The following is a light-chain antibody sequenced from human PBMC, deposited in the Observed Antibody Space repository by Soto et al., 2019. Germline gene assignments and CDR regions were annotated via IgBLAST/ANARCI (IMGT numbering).Light chain of an antibody. J-gene: IGLJ3*02. CDR2: LNSDGRH. Sequence: QSVLTQSPSASASLGASVKLTCTLSSGHSSYAIAWHQQQPAKGPRYLMKLNSDGRHTKGDGIPDRFSGSGSGAEGYPTVSRLQSEDEADYYCQTWGSGIRVFGGGTKLTVL. CDR3: QTWGSGIRV. V-gene: IGLV4-69*01. CDR1: SGHSSYA.